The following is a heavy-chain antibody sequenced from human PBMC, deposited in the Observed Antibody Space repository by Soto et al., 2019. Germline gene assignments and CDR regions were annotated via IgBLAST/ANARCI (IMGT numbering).Heavy chain of an antibody. D-gene: IGHD2-8*01. CDR2: ISYDGSNK. CDR1: GFTFSSYG. V-gene: IGHV3-30*18. CDR3: AKDMEARGYCTNGVCYDYYYYGMDV. J-gene: IGHJ6*02. Sequence: GGSLRLSCAASGFTFSSYGMHWVRQAPGKGLEWVAVISYDGSNKYYADSVKGRFTISRDNSKNTLYLQMNSLRAEDTAVYYCAKDMEARGYCTNGVCYDYYYYGMDVWGQGTTVTVSS.